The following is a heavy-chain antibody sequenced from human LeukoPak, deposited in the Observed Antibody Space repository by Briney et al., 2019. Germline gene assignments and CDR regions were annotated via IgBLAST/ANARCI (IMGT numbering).Heavy chain of an antibody. D-gene: IGHD4-11*01. V-gene: IGHV3-7*01. Sequence: GGSLRLSCTASGFTFSAFYMSWVRQSPGKGLEWPAHIKYDGSDTYYVDSVKGRFTISRDNAKNSLYLQMSSLRVEDTAVYYCTRDEGATVKTYRFDFWGQGTQVSVSS. CDR1: GFTFSAFY. CDR3: TRDEGATVKTYRFDF. CDR2: IKYDGSDT. J-gene: IGHJ4*02.